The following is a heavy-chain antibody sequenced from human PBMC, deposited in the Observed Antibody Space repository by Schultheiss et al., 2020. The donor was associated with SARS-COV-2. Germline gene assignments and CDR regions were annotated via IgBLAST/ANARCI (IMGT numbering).Heavy chain of an antibody. CDR2: ISYDGSNK. CDR1: GFTFSSYA. J-gene: IGHJ6*02. CDR3: ARGSGGGYYYYGMDV. Sequence: GGSLRLSCAASGFTFSSYAMHWVRQAPGKGLEWVAVISYDGSNKYYADSVKGRFTISRDNSKNTLYLQMNSLRAEDTAVYYCARGSGGGYYYYGMDVWGQGTTVTVSS. V-gene: IGHV3-30-3*01. D-gene: IGHD3-10*01.